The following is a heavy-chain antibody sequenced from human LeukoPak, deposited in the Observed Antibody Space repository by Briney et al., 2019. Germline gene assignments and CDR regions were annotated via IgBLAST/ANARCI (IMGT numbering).Heavy chain of an antibody. CDR1: GFTFSNYA. CDR3: AQTRFISPRYCFDY. Sequence: GGSLRLSCAASGFTFSNYAMSWVRQAPGKGLEWVSGIGNSGTSTYYADSVKGRLTISRDNPKDTLFLQMNSLRAEDTAVYFCAQTRFISPRYCFDYWGQGTLVTVSS. CDR2: IGNSGTST. J-gene: IGHJ4*02. V-gene: IGHV3-23*01. D-gene: IGHD2-15*01.